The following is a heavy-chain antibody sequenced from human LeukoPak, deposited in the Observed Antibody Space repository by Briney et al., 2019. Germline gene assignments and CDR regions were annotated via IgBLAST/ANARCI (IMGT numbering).Heavy chain of an antibody. CDR3: ARDEWELGAFDI. V-gene: IGHV3-21*01. J-gene: IGHJ3*02. D-gene: IGHD1-26*01. Sequence: GGSLRLSCAASGFTFSSYSMNWVRQAPGKGLGWVSSISSSSSYIYYADSVKGRFTISRDNAKNSLYLQMNSLRAEDTAVYYCARDEWELGAFDIWGQGTMVTVSS. CDR2: ISSSSSYI. CDR1: GFTFSSYS.